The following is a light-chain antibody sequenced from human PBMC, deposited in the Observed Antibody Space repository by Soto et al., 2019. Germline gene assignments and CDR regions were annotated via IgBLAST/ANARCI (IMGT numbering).Light chain of an antibody. Sequence: DIVMTQSPDSLAVSLGERATINCKSSQSVLYSSNNKNYLACYQQKPGQPPKLLIYWASTRESGVPDRFSGSGSGTDFTLTISSLQAEDVAVYYCQQYHTTPWTFGQGTKVEIK. V-gene: IGKV4-1*01. J-gene: IGKJ1*01. CDR2: WAS. CDR3: QQYHTTPWT. CDR1: QSVLYSSNNKNY.